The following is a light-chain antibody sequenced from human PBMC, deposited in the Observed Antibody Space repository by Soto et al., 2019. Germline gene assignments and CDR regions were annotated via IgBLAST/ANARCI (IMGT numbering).Light chain of an antibody. CDR2: GAS. CDR3: QHSNSLPLT. J-gene: IGKJ4*01. CDR1: QSVSSY. Sequence: EIVLTQSPATLSVSPGERVTLSCRASQSVSSYLAWYQQKPGQAPRLLIYGASTRAPGIPARFSGSGSGTEFTLTISSLQSEDFAIYYCQHSNSLPLTFGGGAKVEIK. V-gene: IGKV3-15*01.